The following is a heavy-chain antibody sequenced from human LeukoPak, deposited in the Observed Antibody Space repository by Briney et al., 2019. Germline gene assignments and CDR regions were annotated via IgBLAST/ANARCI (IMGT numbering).Heavy chain of an antibody. CDR2: TYYRSKWYN. D-gene: IGHD6-19*01. CDR3: AKDHQSLPGSGVEFDY. J-gene: IGHJ4*02. V-gene: IGHV6-1*01. Sequence: SQTLSLTCAISGDSVSSNSAAWNWIRQSPSRGLEWLGRTYYRSKWYNDYAVSVKSRITINPDTSKNQFSLQLNSVTPEDTAVYYCAKDHQSLPGSGVEFDYWGQGTLVTVSS. CDR1: GDSVSSNSAA.